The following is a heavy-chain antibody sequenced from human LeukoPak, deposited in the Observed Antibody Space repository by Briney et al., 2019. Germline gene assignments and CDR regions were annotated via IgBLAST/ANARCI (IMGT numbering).Heavy chain of an antibody. Sequence: SETLSLTCTVSGGSISSSSYYWGWIRQPPGKGLEWIGSIYYSGSTYYNPSLKSRVTISVDTSKNQFSLKLSSVTAADTAVYYCARHVRVAAAAIQGDYWGQGTLVTVSS. CDR3: ARHVRVAAAAIQGDY. D-gene: IGHD6-13*01. V-gene: IGHV4-39*01. CDR1: GGSISSSSYY. CDR2: IYYSGST. J-gene: IGHJ4*02.